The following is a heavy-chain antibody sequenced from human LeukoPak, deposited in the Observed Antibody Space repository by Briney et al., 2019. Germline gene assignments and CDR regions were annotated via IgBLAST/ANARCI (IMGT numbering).Heavy chain of an antibody. J-gene: IGHJ6*02. D-gene: IGHD3-10*01. Sequence: SETLSLTCTVSGGSISSSSYYWGWIRQPPGRGLDWIVTNYYAGGTYYNPSLKSRVTISVDTSKNHFSLRLSSVTAADTAVYYCARGFGESEYYYYGMDVWGQGTTVTVSS. CDR2: NYYAGGT. CDR3: ARGFGESEYYYYGMDV. CDR1: GGSISSSSYY. V-gene: IGHV4-39*02.